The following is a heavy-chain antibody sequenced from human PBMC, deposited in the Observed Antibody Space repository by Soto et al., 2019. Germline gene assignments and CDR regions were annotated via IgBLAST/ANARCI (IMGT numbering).Heavy chain of an antibody. V-gene: IGHV1-8*01. CDR1: GYTFTSYD. Sequence: EASVKVSCKASGYTFTSYDINWVRQATGQGLEWMGWMNPNSGNTGYAQKFQGRVTMTRNTSISTAYMELSSLRSEDTAVYYCASDTSGWFAFDIWGQGTMVTVSS. D-gene: IGHD3-10*01. J-gene: IGHJ3*02. CDR3: ASDTSGWFAFDI. CDR2: MNPNSGNT.